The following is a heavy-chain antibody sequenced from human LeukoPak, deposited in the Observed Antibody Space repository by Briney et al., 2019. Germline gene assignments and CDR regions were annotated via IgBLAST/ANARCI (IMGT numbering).Heavy chain of an antibody. Sequence: GASVKVSCKASGYTFTTYGIIWVRQAPGQGVEWMGWISPYNGNTNYAQKLQGRVTMTTDTSTSTAYMELRSLRSDDTAVYYCARSITMVRGIHDAFDIWGQGTMVTVS. J-gene: IGHJ3*02. CDR2: ISPYNGNT. V-gene: IGHV1-18*01. CDR1: GYTFTTYG. D-gene: IGHD3-10*01. CDR3: ARSITMVRGIHDAFDI.